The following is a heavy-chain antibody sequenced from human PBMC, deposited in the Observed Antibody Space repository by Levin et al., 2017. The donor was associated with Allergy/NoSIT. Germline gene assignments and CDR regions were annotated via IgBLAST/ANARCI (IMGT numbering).Heavy chain of an antibody. CDR3: ARGTVPYCGADCYWLGRWAFDS. D-gene: IGHD2-21*02. CDR1: GFTFSSYG. CDR2: IWNDGSNE. Sequence: LSLTCAASGFTFSSYGMHWVRQAPGKGLEWVAVIWNDGSNEDYADSVKGRFTISRDNSKNSLYLQMNSLRAEDTAVYFCARGTVPYCGADCYWLGRWAFDSWGQGTMVTVSS. V-gene: IGHV3-33*01. J-gene: IGHJ3*02.